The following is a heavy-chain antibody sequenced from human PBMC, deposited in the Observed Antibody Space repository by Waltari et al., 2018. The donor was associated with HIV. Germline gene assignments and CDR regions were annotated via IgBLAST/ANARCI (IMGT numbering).Heavy chain of an antibody. D-gene: IGHD4-17*01. CDR3: ARGGSYGGYYFDY. Sequence: QVQLQESGPGLVKPSQTLSLTCTVSGGSISSGSYCWSWIRQPAGKGLEWIGRIYTSGSTNYDPSLKSRVTISVDTSKNQFSLKLSSVTAADTAVYYCARGGSYGGYYFDYWGQGTLVTVSS. V-gene: IGHV4-61*02. CDR2: IYTSGST. J-gene: IGHJ4*02. CDR1: GGSISSGSYC.